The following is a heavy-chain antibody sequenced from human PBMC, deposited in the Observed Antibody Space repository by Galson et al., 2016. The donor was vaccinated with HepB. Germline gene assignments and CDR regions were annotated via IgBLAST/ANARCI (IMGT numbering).Heavy chain of an antibody. V-gene: IGHV1-69*04. D-gene: IGHD4-11*01. J-gene: IGHJ4*02. CDR3: VRDAYSNDRYFDT. CDR2: IIPIVGLV. Sequence: SVKVSCKASGGNFTTSSINWVRQAPGQGLEWMGRIIPIVGLVNYAQTFQGRVTITADKSTTTAYIELNSMRSEDTAIYYCVRDAYSNDRYFDTWGQGTLVTVSS. CDR1: GGNFTTSS.